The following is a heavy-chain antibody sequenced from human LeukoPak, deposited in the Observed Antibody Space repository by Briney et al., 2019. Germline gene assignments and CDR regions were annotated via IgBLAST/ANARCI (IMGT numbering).Heavy chain of an antibody. V-gene: IGHV4-59*01. J-gene: IGHJ4*02. CDR3: ARGICPNGGCSFHPFDY. CDR1: GGSISNYY. CDR2: VFYGGST. Sequence: SETLSLTCTVSGGSISNYYWSWIRQPPGKELEWIGYVFYGGSTNYNPSLTSRVSISADASNNQFSLKLTSVTAADTAIYYCARGICPNGGCSFHPFDYWGQGTLVTVSS. D-gene: IGHD2-8*01.